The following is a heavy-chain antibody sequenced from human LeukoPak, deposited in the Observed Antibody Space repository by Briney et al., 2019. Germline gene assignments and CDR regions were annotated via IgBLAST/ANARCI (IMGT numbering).Heavy chain of an antibody. CDR1: GFTFSSYW. D-gene: IGHD6-13*01. J-gene: IGHJ4*02. V-gene: IGHV3-7*04. CDR3: ARGRGNSSSWYFDY. Sequence: GGTQRLSCAASGFTFSSYWMSWVRQAPGKGLEWVANIKQDGSEKYYVDSVKGRFTISRDNAKNSLYLQMNSLRAEDTAVYYCARGRGNSSSWYFDYWGQGTLVTVSS. CDR2: IKQDGSEK.